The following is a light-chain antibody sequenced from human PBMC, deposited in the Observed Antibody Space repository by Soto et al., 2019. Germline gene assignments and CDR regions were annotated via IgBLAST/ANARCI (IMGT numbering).Light chain of an antibody. CDR1: QSISSY. Sequence: DIQMTQSPSALSSSVGDRVTITCRASQSISSYLNWYQQKPGKAPKLLIYAASSLQSGVPSRFSGSGSGTDFTLSISSLQPEDTATYYCQQGYGTPFTFGQGTRLEI. CDR3: QQGYGTPFT. J-gene: IGKJ5*01. V-gene: IGKV1-39*01. CDR2: AAS.